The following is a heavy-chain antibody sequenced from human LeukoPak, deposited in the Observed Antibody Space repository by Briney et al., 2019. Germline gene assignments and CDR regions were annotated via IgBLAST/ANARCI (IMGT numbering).Heavy chain of an antibody. CDR3: ASVACSAVTCFGFLFFDY. CDR1: GFTFSSYG. CDR2: ISGSGGST. V-gene: IGHV3-23*01. Sequence: GGSLRLSCAASGFTFSSYGMSWVRQAPGKGLEWVSAISGSGGSTYYADSVKGRFTISRDNSKNTLYLQMNSLRAEDTAVYYCASVACSAVTCFGFLFFDYWGQGTLVTVSS. D-gene: IGHD2-15*01. J-gene: IGHJ4*02.